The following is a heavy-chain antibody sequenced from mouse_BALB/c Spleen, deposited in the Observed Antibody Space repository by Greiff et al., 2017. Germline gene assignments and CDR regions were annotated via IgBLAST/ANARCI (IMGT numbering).Heavy chain of an antibody. Sequence: QVQLQQSGAELARPGASVKMSCKASGYTFTSYTMHWVKQRPGQGLEWIGYINPSSGYTNYNQKFKDKATLTADKSSSTAYMQLSSLTSEDSAVYYCARTGLLLRSYGYFDVWGAGTTVTVSS. J-gene: IGHJ1*01. CDR1: GYTFTSYT. CDR2: INPSSGYT. V-gene: IGHV1-4*01. CDR3: ARTGLLLRSYGYFDV. D-gene: IGHD1-1*01.